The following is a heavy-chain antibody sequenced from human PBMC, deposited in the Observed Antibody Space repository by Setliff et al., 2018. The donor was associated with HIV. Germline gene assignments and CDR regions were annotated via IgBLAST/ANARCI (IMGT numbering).Heavy chain of an antibody. CDR1: GSSISSHY. D-gene: IGHD3-16*01. V-gene: IGHV4-59*11. J-gene: IGHJ4*02. CDR2: FYYSGSA. CDR3: ASLRGEFDY. Sequence: PSETLSLTCTVSGSSISSHYWTWIRQPPGRGLEWIGSFYYSGSANYNPSLKSRVSISVDTSNNQFSLKLSSVTAADTAVYYCASLRGEFDYWGQGTLVTVSS.